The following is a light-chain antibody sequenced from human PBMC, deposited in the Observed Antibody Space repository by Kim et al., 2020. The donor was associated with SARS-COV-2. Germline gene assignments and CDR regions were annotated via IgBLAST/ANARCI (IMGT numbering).Light chain of an antibody. V-gene: IGKV3-15*01. J-gene: IGKJ4*01. CDR1: QRVSSN. CDR3: QKYNNWPLT. CDR2: GAS. Sequence: EIVMTQSPATLSVSPGERATLSCRASQRVSSNLAWYQQKPGQAPRLLIYGASTRATGIPARFSGSGSGTEFTLTISSLQSEDFAVYYCQKYNNWPLTFGGGTKVEIK.